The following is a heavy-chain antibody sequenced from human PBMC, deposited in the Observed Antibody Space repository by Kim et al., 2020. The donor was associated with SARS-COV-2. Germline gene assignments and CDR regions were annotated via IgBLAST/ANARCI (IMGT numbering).Heavy chain of an antibody. CDR3: ARGGEWELPIDY. V-gene: IGHV4-59*09. D-gene: IGHD1-26*01. Sequence: NYNPSLKSRVTISVDTSKNQFSLKLSSVTAADTAVYYCARGGEWELPIDYWGQGTLVTVSS. J-gene: IGHJ4*02.